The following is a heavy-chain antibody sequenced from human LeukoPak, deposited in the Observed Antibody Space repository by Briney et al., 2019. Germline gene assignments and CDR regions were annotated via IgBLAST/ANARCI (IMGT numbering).Heavy chain of an antibody. Sequence: PGGSLRLSCAASGFIFSGFWMTWVRQAPGKGLEWVADIKQDGGEKRYVDSVKGRFTISRDNAKNLLYLQMNSLRAEDTAVYYCARDLWGRYCTGTTCLDAFDIWGQGTMVTVSS. J-gene: IGHJ3*02. CDR2: IKQDGGEK. CDR1: GFIFSGFW. CDR3: ARDLWGRYCTGTTCLDAFDI. V-gene: IGHV3-7*01. D-gene: IGHD2-2*01.